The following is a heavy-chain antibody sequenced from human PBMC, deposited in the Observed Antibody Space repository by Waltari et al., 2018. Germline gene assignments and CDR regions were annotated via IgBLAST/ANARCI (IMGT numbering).Heavy chain of an antibody. CDR1: GFTFDDYA. D-gene: IGHD2-15*01. J-gene: IGHJ4*02. CDR3: ARADCSGGTCLNFDS. Sequence: EVQLVESGGGLAQPGRSLRLSCAASGFTFDDYAMHWVRQARGEGLEWVAGVSWHSGSIGYAGSLKRRLTISRDNAKNSLYLQMNGLRAEDTALYHCARADCSGGTCLNFDSWGQGTLVTVSS. CDR2: VSWHSGSI. V-gene: IGHV3-9*01.